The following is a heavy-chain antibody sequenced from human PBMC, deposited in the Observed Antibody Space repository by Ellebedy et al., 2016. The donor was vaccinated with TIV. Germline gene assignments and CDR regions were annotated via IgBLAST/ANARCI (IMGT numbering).Heavy chain of an antibody. J-gene: IGHJ3*01. CDR2: INPTDATT. CDR1: GYTFSGYY. Sequence: ASVKVSCKASGYTFSGYYMHWVRQAPGPGFEWMGIINPTDATTTYAQKFQARLTMTTDTSSGTVNMELSGLRSDDTAVYYCARDNNHNAFDLWGQGTLVTVSS. CDR3: ARDNNHNAFDL. V-gene: IGHV1-46*01. D-gene: IGHD1/OR15-1a*01.